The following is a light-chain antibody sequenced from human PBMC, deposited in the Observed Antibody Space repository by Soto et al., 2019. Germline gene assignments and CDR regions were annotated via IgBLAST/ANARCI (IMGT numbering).Light chain of an antibody. J-gene: IGKJ1*01. CDR2: KVS. V-gene: IGKV1-5*03. Sequence: DIQMTQSPSTLSESVGDRVTITCRASQSVDTWLAWYQQKPGKAPKVLISKVSNLESGVPSRFSGSGYGTEFTLTISSLQPDDFATYYCQQYKRSWTFGQGTKVDIK. CDR1: QSVDTW. CDR3: QQYKRSWT.